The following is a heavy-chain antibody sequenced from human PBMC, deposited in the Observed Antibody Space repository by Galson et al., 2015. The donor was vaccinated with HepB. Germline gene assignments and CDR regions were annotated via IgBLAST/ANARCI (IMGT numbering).Heavy chain of an antibody. Sequence: SVKVSCKASGYTFTSYAMHWVRQAPGQRLEWMGWINAGNGNTKYSQKFQGWVTMTRDTSISTAYMELSRLRSDDTAVYYCASSYSSLSHFDYWGQGTLVTVSS. CDR1: GYTFTSYA. CDR3: ASSYSSLSHFDY. D-gene: IGHD6-6*01. J-gene: IGHJ4*02. CDR2: INAGNGNT. V-gene: IGHV1-3*01.